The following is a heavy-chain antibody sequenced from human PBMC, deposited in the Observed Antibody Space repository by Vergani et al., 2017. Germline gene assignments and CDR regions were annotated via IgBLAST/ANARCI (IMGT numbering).Heavy chain of an antibody. Sequence: EVQLVESGGVVVQPGGSLRLSCAASGFTFDDYTMHWVRQAPGKGPEWVSLISWDGDTTYYADSVKGRFTISRDNSKNSLYLQMSSLRTEDTALYYCAKAGTHSSGWYVGIDYWGQGTLVTVSS. J-gene: IGHJ4*02. CDR1: GFTFDDYT. CDR2: ISWDGDTT. CDR3: AKAGTHSSGWYVGIDY. V-gene: IGHV3-43*01. D-gene: IGHD6-19*01.